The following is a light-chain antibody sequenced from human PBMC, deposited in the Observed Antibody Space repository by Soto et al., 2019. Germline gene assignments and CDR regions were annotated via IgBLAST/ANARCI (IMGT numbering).Light chain of an antibody. V-gene: IGLV1-44*01. Sequence: QSVLTQPPSASGTPGQRVTISCSGSSSNIGSNTVNWYQQLPGTAPKLLIYSNNQRPSGVPVRFSGSKSGTSASLAISGLQSEDEADYYCAAWDDSLNGSVVFGGGTQLTV. CDR2: SNN. CDR3: AAWDDSLNGSVV. J-gene: IGLJ2*01. CDR1: SSNIGSNT.